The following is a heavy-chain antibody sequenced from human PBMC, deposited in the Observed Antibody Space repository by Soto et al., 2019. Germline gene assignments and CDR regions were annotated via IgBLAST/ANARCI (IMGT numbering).Heavy chain of an antibody. Sequence: QVQLVQSGAEVKKPGSSVKVSCKASGGTFSSYAISWVRQAPGQGLEWMGGIIPIFGTANYEQKFQGRVTITADESTSTAYMELSSLRSEDTAVYYCASNDIKKARGRLPQDYWGQGTLVTVSS. CDR1: GGTFSSYA. CDR2: IIPIFGTA. CDR3: ASNDIKKARGRLPQDY. D-gene: IGHD1-1*01. J-gene: IGHJ4*02. V-gene: IGHV1-69*01.